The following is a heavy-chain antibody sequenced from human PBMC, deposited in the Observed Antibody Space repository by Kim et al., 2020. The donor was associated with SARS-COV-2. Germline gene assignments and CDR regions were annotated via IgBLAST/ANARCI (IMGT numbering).Heavy chain of an antibody. CDR1: GFTFSSYG. D-gene: IGHD6-19*01. CDR3: ARDHRWLATPYDAFDI. J-gene: IGHJ3*02. Sequence: GGSLRLSCAASGFTFSSYGMHWVRQAPGKGLEWVAVIWYDGSNKYYADSVKGRFTISRDNSKNTLYLQMNSLRAEDTAVYYCARDHRWLATPYDAFDIWGQGTMVTVSS. V-gene: IGHV3-33*01. CDR2: IWYDGSNK.